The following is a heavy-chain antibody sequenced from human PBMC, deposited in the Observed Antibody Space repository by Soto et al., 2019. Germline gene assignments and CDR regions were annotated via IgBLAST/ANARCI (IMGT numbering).Heavy chain of an antibody. CDR3: ARDRIAGSKYYYGMDV. Sequence: QVQLVQSGAEVKKPGSSVRVSCKASGGTFSSYAISWVRQAPGQGLEWMGGIIPIFGTENYAQKFQGRVTITADESTSTANMELSSLRSEDTAVYYWARDRIAGSKYYYGMDVWGQGTTGTVSS. CDR1: GGTFSSYA. CDR2: IIPIFGTE. D-gene: IGHD6-13*01. J-gene: IGHJ6*02. V-gene: IGHV1-69*01.